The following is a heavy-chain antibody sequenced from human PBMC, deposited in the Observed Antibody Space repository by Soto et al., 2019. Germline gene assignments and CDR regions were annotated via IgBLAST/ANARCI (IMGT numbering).Heavy chain of an antibody. CDR2: ISGSGTT. Sequence: EVQLLESGGGLLQPGGSLRLSCAASGLIFSSYAMSWVRQAPGKGLEWVSGISGSGTTYYADSVKGRFTISRDNSKNTRYLQMNSLRAEDTAVYYCAKDYYVSGSYGYFDYWGQGTLVTVSS. CDR3: AKDYYVSGSYGYFDY. CDR1: GLIFSSYA. J-gene: IGHJ4*02. D-gene: IGHD3-10*01. V-gene: IGHV3-23*01.